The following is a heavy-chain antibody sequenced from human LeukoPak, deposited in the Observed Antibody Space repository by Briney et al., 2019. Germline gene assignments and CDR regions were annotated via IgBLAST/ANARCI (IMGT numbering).Heavy chain of an antibody. CDR3: ARARVTTVTTGSPFDY. Sequence: SETLSLTCAVYGGSFSGYYWSWIRQPPGKGLEWVGEINHSGSTNYNPSLKSRVTISVDTSKNQFSLKLSSVTAADTAVYYCARARVTTVTTGSPFDYWGQGTLVTVSS. J-gene: IGHJ4*02. CDR1: GGSFSGYY. CDR2: INHSGST. D-gene: IGHD4-17*01. V-gene: IGHV4-34*01.